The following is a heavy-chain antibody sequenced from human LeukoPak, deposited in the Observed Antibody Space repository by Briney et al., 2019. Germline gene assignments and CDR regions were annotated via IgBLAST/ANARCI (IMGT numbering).Heavy chain of an antibody. V-gene: IGHV4-39*07. J-gene: IGHJ6*03. CDR1: GGSISSSSYY. CDR3: ARGGQPGWSYHYYYYMDV. CDR2: IYYSGST. Sequence: KPSETLSLTCTVSGGSISSSSYYWGWIRQPPGKGLEWIGSIYYSGSTYYNPSLKSRVTISVDTSKNQFSLKLSSVTAADTAVYYCARGGQPGWSYHYYYYMDVWGKGTTVTISS. D-gene: IGHD2-15*01.